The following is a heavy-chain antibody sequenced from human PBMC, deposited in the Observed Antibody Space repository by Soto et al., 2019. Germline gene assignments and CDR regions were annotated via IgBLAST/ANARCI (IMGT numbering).Heavy chain of an antibody. Sequence: HPGGSLRLSCAASGFTFSSYVMNWVRQAPGKGLEWVSYISSTSSTIFYADSVKGRFTISRDNSKNSLYLQMNSLRTEDTALYYCAKALYGSSWPLFDYWGQGTLVTVPS. J-gene: IGHJ4*02. CDR3: AKALYGSSWPLFDY. D-gene: IGHD6-13*01. CDR1: GFTFSSYV. V-gene: IGHV3-48*04. CDR2: ISSTSSTI.